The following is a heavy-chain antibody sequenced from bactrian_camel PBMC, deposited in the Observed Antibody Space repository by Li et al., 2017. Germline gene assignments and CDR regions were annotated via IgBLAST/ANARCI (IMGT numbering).Heavy chain of an antibody. J-gene: IGHJ4*01. D-gene: IGHD2*01. CDR1: IFTSYSCG. V-gene: IGHV3S60*01. CDR2: IGPDGTT. CDR3: KAECRSYYIITV. Sequence: HVQLVESGGGLVQPGGSLRLSCTAPIFTSYSCGMTWYRQAPGKEREFVSSIGPDGTTAYADSAKGRFTISQQHSTDTVYLQMNSLKPEDTAMYYCKAECRSYYIITVWGQGTQVTVS.